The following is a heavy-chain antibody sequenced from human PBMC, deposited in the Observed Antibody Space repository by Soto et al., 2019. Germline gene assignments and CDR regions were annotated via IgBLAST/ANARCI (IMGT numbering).Heavy chain of an antibody. D-gene: IGHD1-26*01. V-gene: IGHV4-34*01. Sequence: HVQLQQWGAGLLKPSDTLSLTCAVYGESLNYYYWSWIRQAPGKGLEWIGEFYQGGSTHYNPSVKSRVTLSVDMSSQQFSLKLTSVTAADTATYHCARGKWADRFANWGQGTLVTVSS. CDR1: GESLNYYY. CDR2: FYQGGST. CDR3: ARGKWADRFAN. J-gene: IGHJ5*02.